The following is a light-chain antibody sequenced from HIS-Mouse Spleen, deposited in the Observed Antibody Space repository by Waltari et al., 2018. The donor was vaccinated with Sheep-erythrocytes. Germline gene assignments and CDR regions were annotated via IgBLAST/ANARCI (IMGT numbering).Light chain of an antibody. CDR1: KLGDKY. CDR3: QAWDSSTAVV. J-gene: IGLJ2*01. V-gene: IGLV3-1*01. CDR2: QDS. Sequence: SYELTQTPSVSVSTGQTASITCSGDKLGDKYACWYQQKPGQSPVLVIYQDSKRPSGIPERFSGSNSGNTATLTISGTQAMDEADYYCQAWDSSTAVVFGGGTKLTVL.